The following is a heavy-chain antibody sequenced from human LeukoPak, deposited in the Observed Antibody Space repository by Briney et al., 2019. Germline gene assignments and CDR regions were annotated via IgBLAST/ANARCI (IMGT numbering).Heavy chain of an antibody. CDR2: INPNSGGT. Sequence: ASVKVSCKASGYTFTSYAMHWVRQAPGQGLEWMGWINPNSGGTNYAQKFQGRVTMTRDTSISTAYMELSRLRSDDTAVYYCAREPTPRLVRGSNFDYWGQGTLVTVSS. CDR1: GYTFTSYA. V-gene: IGHV1-2*02. CDR3: AREPTPRLVRGSNFDY. D-gene: IGHD6-19*01. J-gene: IGHJ4*02.